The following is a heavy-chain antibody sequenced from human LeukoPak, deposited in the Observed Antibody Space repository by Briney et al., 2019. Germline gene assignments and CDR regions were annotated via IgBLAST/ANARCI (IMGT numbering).Heavy chain of an antibody. J-gene: IGHJ4*02. CDR1: GFTFSSYG. CDR2: IWHDGSKT. D-gene: IGHD2-8*01. V-gene: IGHV3-33*01. CDR3: ARDPGVTYYYFDH. Sequence: PGGSLRLSCAASGFTFSSYGMHWLRQGPGKGLEWVAVIWHDGSKTLYADSVQGRFTISRDDSKSTLYLQMNSLTVEDAAVYYCARDPGVTYYYFDHWGQGSLVIVSS.